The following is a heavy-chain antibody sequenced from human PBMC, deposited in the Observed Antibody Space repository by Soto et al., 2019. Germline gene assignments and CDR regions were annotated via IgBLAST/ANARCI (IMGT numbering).Heavy chain of an antibody. V-gene: IGHV3-23*01. Sequence: GGSLRLSCAASGFTFSTHTMSWVRQAPGKGLEWVSAISGSGGSPSYADSVQGRFTISRDNPKNTLYLQMNSLRVEDTAMYYCAKARCSTTNCYVPDYWGQGTLVTVSS. CDR2: ISGSGGSP. D-gene: IGHD2-2*01. CDR3: AKARCSTTNCYVPDY. CDR1: GFTFSTHT. J-gene: IGHJ4*02.